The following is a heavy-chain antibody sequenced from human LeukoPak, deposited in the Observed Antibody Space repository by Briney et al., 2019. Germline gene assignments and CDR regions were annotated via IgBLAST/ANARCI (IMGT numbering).Heavy chain of an antibody. CDR3: ARGPSYYGDYVGWWFDP. J-gene: IGHJ5*02. CDR1: GGSISSYY. CDR2: IYYSGST. V-gene: IGHV4-59*01. D-gene: IGHD4-17*01. Sequence: SETLSLTCTVSGGSISSYYWSWIRQPPGKGLEWIGYIYYSGSTNYNPSLKSRVTISVDTSKNQFSLKLSSVTAADTAVYYCARGPSYYGDYVGWWFDPWGQGTLVTVSS.